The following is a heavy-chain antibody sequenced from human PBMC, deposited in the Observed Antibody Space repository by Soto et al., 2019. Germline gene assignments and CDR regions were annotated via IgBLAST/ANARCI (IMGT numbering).Heavy chain of an antibody. J-gene: IGHJ4*02. D-gene: IGHD3-9*01. V-gene: IGHV4-59*01. CDR2: VHYSGST. Sequence: QVQLQESGPGVVKPSETLSLTCTVSGGSMSGYYWSWIRQPPGKGLEWIGYVHYSGSTHYNPSLKRRVPVPVDTYNTECSRKLPSVTAAATAVYYWAGDARYYHLSTGFYMGGFDSWGQGPLVTVS. CDR3: AGDARYYHLSTGFYMGGFDS. CDR1: GGSMSGYY.